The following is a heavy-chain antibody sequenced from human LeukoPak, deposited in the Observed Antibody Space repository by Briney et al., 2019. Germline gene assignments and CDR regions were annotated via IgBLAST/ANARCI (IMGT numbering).Heavy chain of an antibody. CDR3: ARDTMVRGVTNWFDP. CDR2: IYHSGST. D-gene: IGHD3-10*01. CDR1: GGSISSSNW. Sequence: PSGTQSLTCAVSGGSISSSNWWSWVRQPPGKGLEWIGEIYHSGSTNYNPSLKSRVTISVDKSKNQFSLKLSSVTAADTAVYYCARDTMVRGVTNWFDPWGQGTLVTVSS. V-gene: IGHV4-4*02. J-gene: IGHJ5*02.